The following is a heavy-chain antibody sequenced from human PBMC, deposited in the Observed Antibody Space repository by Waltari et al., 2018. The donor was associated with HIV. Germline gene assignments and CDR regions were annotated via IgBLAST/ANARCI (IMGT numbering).Heavy chain of an antibody. CDR2: ITPILIVP. CDR1: RGTLITSD. V-gene: IGHV1-69*04. D-gene: IGHD3-10*01. Sequence: QVQLVQSGTEVKTPGSSVKVSCKASRGTLITSDIRWGRLAPGKGLRWMGKITPILIVPTYAQKFQGRITITADKSTRTAYMELTSLRSDDTAVYYCAREGGVSFPGAMDVWGQGTTITVSS. CDR3: AREGGVSFPGAMDV. J-gene: IGHJ6*02.